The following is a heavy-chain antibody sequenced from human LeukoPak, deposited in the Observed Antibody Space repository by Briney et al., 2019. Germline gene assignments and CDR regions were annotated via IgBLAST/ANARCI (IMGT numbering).Heavy chain of an antibody. J-gene: IGHJ4*02. CDR3: ASDAVGKVAGGIDY. D-gene: IGHD2-15*01. Sequence: SETLSLTCTVSGGSISTYYWSWIRQPPGKGLEWIGYIYYSGSTYYNPSLKSRVTISVDTSKNQFSLKLSSVTAADTAVYYCASDAVGKVAGGIDYWGQGTLVTVSS. CDR1: GGSISTYY. V-gene: IGHV4-59*06. CDR2: IYYSGST.